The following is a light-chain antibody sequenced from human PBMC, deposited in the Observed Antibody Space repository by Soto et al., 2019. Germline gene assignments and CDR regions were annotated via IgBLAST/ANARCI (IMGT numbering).Light chain of an antibody. CDR2: AAS. J-gene: IGKJ4*01. CDR1: QGINNW. V-gene: IGKV1-12*01. Sequence: DIQMTQSPSSVSASVGDTVSITCRASQGINNWLAWYQQKPGKAPQVLIYAASSLQSGVPSRFSGSGFGPDFTLTITSLQPEDFATYFCQQANNFPLTFGGGTKIEIK. CDR3: QQANNFPLT.